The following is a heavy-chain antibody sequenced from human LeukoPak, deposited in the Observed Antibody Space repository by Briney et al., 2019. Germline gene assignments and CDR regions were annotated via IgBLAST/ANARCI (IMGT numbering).Heavy chain of an antibody. V-gene: IGHV4-30-2*01. J-gene: IGHJ4*02. CDR1: GDSISSDNYS. CDR2: IYHSGST. Sequence: PSQTLSLTCGVSGDSISSDNYSWSWIRQPPGKGLEWIGYIYHSGSTYYNPSLKSRVTMSVDTSKNQFSLKLSSVTAADTAVYYCARGASRDGYRTFDYWGQGTLVTVSS. CDR3: ARGASRDGYRTFDY. D-gene: IGHD5-24*01.